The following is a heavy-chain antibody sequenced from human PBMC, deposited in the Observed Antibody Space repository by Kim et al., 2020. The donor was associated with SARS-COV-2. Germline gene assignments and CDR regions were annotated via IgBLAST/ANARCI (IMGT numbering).Heavy chain of an antibody. V-gene: IGHV3-30*04. CDR2: ISYDGSNK. J-gene: IGHJ5*01. CDR1: GFTFSSYA. CDR3: SRERLGGSGSYYNGDWF. D-gene: IGHD3-10*01. Sequence: GGSLRLSCAASGFTFSSYAMHWVRQAPGKGLEWVAVISYDGSNKYYADSVKGRFTISRDNSKNTLYLQMNSLRAEDTAVYYCSRERLGGSGSYYNGDWF.